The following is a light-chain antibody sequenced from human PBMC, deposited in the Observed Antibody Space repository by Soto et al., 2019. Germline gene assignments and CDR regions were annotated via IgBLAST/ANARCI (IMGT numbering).Light chain of an antibody. CDR2: GAC. Sequence: EIVLTQSPGTLSLSQGERATLSCRASQSVSSSYLAWYQQKPGQAPRLLIYGACSRATGIPDRFSGSGSGTDFTLTNSSLEPEDFAVYYCQQYGSSPVTFGQGTKVEIK. CDR3: QQYGSSPVT. CDR1: QSVSSSY. V-gene: IGKV3-20*01. J-gene: IGKJ1*01.